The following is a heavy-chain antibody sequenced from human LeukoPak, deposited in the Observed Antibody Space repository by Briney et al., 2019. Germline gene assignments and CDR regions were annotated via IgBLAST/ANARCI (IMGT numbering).Heavy chain of an antibody. CDR3: ARGPELRFLEWLSLPQGGAFDI. Sequence: GGSLRLSCAASGFTFTYYGMTWVRQAPGKGLEWVSSISAGGGATYYADSVKGRFTISRDNSKNTLYLQMNSLRAEDTAVYYCARGPELRFLEWLSLPQGGAFDIWGQGTMVTVSS. J-gene: IGHJ3*02. CDR1: GFTFTYYG. CDR2: ISAGGGAT. D-gene: IGHD3-3*01. V-gene: IGHV3-23*01.